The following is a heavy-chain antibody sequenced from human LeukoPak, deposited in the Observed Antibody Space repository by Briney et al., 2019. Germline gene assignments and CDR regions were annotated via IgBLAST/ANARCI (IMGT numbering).Heavy chain of an antibody. J-gene: IGHJ4*02. Sequence: ASVKVSCKASGGTFSSYAISWVRQAPGQGLEWMGWIIPIFGTANYAQKFQGRVTITADESTSTAYMELSSLRSEDTAVYYCARDGGRQYYFDYWGQGTLVTVSS. CDR2: IIPIFGTA. V-gene: IGHV1-69*01. D-gene: IGHD3-3*01. CDR3: ARDGGRQYYFDY. CDR1: GGTFSSYA.